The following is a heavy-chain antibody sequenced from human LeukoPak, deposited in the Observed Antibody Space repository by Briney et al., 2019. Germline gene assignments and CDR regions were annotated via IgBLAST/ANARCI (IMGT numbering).Heavy chain of an antibody. J-gene: IGHJ4*02. CDR3: ARIRGILTGYSSFDY. Sequence: ASVKVSCKASGYTFTSYGISWVRQAPGQGLEWMGWISAYNGNTNYAQKLQGRVTMTTDTSTSTAYMELRSLRSDDTAVYYCARIRGILTGYSSFDYWGQGTLVTVSS. CDR2: ISAYNGNT. D-gene: IGHD3-9*01. V-gene: IGHV1-18*01. CDR1: GYTFTSYG.